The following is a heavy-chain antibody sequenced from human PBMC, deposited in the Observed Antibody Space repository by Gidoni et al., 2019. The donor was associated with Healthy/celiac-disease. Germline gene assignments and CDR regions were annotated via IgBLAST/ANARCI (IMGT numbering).Heavy chain of an antibody. CDR2: IYPGDSDT. V-gene: IGHV5-51*03. CDR1: AYSITSYW. Sequence: EAQLVQSGAEAKKPGESLKISCKGPAYSITSYWIGWVRQMPGKGLERMGLIYPGDSDTRYSPSCQGQVTISADKSVSTAYLQWSSLKASDTAMYYCARPIGHDYGDGSHAFDIWGQGTMVTVSS. CDR3: ARPIGHDYGDGSHAFDI. J-gene: IGHJ3*02. D-gene: IGHD4-17*01.